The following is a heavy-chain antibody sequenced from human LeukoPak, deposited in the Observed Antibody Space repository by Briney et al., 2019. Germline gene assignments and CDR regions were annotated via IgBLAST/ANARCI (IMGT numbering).Heavy chain of an antibody. CDR3: ARDRVAARPMYYYYGMDV. CDR2: IKQDGSEK. D-gene: IGHD6-6*01. CDR1: GFTFSSYW. V-gene: IGHV3-7*01. Sequence: PGGSLRLSCAASGFTFSSYWMSWVRQAPGKGREWVANIKQDGSEKYYVDSVKGRFTISRDNAQNSLYLQMNSLRAEDTAVYYCARDRVAARPMYYYYGMDVWGQGTTVTVSS. J-gene: IGHJ6*02.